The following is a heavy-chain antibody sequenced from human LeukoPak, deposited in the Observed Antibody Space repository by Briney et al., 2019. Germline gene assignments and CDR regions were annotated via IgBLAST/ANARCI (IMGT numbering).Heavy chain of an antibody. CDR2: INPSGGST. CDR3: AREPRSGTVAFDI. Sequence: ASVKVSCKASGYTFTSYYMHWVRQAPGQGLEWMGIINPSGGSTSYAQKFQGRVTMTRDTSTSTVYMELSGLRSEDTAVYYCAREPRSGTVAFDIWGQGTMVTVSS. D-gene: IGHD3-10*01. V-gene: IGHV1-46*01. CDR1: GYTFTSYY. J-gene: IGHJ3*02.